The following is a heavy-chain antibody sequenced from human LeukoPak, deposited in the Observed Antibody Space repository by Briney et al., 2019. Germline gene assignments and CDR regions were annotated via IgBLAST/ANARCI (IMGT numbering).Heavy chain of an antibody. J-gene: IGHJ4*02. Sequence: GGSLRLSCEGSGFIFSSYWMSWVRQAPGKGLEWVANINKDGSEKYYVDSVKGRFTISRDNAKNSLYLQMNSLRAEDTALYYCASGRQLGYRGQGTLVTVSS. D-gene: IGHD3-16*01. V-gene: IGHV3-7*01. CDR1: GFIFSSYW. CDR2: INKDGSEK. CDR3: ASGRQLGY.